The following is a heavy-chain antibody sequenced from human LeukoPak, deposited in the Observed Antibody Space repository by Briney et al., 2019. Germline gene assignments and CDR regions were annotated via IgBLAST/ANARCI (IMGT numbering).Heavy chain of an antibody. D-gene: IGHD3-22*01. V-gene: IGHV3-53*01. J-gene: IGHJ3*02. CDR2: IYSGGST. Sequence: GGSLRLSCAASGFTVSSNYMSWVRQAPGKGLEWVSVIYSGGSTYYPDFVKGRFTISRDNSKNTLYLQMNSLRAGDTAVYYCARDGDPYYYDRSGAFDIWGQGTMVTVSS. CDR3: ARDGDPYYYDRSGAFDI. CDR1: GFTVSSNY.